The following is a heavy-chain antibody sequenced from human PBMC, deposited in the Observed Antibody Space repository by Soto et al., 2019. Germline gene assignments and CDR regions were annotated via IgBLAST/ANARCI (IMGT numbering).Heavy chain of an antibody. V-gene: IGHV2-5*02. J-gene: IGHJ4*02. CDR1: GFSLSARPVG. Sequence: QITLKESGPTRVKPTQTLTLTCTFSGFSLSARPVGVGWIRQPPGQALERLALIYWDDDKRYSPSLQNRLSITKDTSKNQVVLTMTNMDPADTALYYCAHRADMNGHWNGGYFDYWGQGALVTVSS. D-gene: IGHD1-1*01. CDR2: IYWDDDK. CDR3: AHRADMNGHWNGGYFDY.